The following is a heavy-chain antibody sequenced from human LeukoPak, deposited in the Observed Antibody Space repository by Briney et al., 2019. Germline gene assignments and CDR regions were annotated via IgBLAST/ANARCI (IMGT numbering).Heavy chain of an antibody. Sequence: GGSLRPSCAASGFTFSRYWMHWVRQAPGKGLVWVSRIKSDGSTNYADSVKGRFTISRDNAKNTVSLQMNSLRAEDTGVYYCARAPAEIGGYYPEYFRHWGQGTLVTVSS. CDR1: GFTFSRYW. D-gene: IGHD3-22*01. J-gene: IGHJ1*01. CDR2: IKSDGST. CDR3: ARAPAEIGGYYPEYFRH. V-gene: IGHV3-74*01.